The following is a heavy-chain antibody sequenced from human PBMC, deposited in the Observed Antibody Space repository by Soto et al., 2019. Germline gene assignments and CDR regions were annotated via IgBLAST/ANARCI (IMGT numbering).Heavy chain of an antibody. CDR3: ARECVDTVTSITIPFDY. V-gene: IGHV3-21*02. CDR1: GFTFSRCD. CDR2: ISSSASYM. J-gene: IGHJ4*02. D-gene: IGHD5-12*01. Sequence: EVQLLQSGGGLVKPGGSLRLSCATSGFTFSRCDMNWVRQAPGNGLEWVSFISSSASYMYYADSVKGRFTISRDNSKKSLYLQMNSLRADDTAVYYCARECVDTVTSITIPFDYWGQGALVTVSS.